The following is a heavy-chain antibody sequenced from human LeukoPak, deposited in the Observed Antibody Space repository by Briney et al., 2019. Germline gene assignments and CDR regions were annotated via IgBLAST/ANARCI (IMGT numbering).Heavy chain of an antibody. J-gene: IGHJ4*02. Sequence: GGSLRPSCAASGFTFSNYAMSWVRQAPGKGLEWVSAISGSGATTYYADSVKGRFTTSRDTSKNTLYLQMNSLRAEDTAVYYCAKDLTVSPTTPDFWGQGTLVTVSS. V-gene: IGHV3-23*01. CDR2: ISGSGATT. CDR3: AKDLTVSPTTPDF. CDR1: GFTFSNYA. D-gene: IGHD1-26*01.